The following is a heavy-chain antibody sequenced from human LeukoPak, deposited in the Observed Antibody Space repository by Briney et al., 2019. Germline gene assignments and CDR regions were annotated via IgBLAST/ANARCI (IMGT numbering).Heavy chain of an antibody. CDR3: ARDRGYYDSSGYWDY. Sequence: ASVKVSCKASGYTFTSYGISWVRQAPGQGLEWMGWISAYNGNTNYAQKLQGRVTMTTDTSTSTAYMELRSLRSDDTAVYYCARDRGYYDSSGYWDYWGQGTLVTVSS. J-gene: IGHJ4*02. V-gene: IGHV1-18*01. D-gene: IGHD3-22*01. CDR1: GYTFTSYG. CDR2: ISAYNGNT.